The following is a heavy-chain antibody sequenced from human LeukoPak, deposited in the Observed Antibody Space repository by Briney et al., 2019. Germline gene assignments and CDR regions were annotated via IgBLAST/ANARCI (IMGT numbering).Heavy chain of an antibody. CDR2: IYYSGST. J-gene: IGHJ4*02. V-gene: IGHV4-30-4*01. CDR1: GGSISSGDYY. Sequence: SETLSLTCTVSGGSISSGDYYWSWIRQPPGKGLEWIGYIYYSGSTYYTPSLRGRVTISVDTSKNQFSLKLSSVTAADTAVYYCASYYYDSSGYVWGQGTLVTVSS. D-gene: IGHD3-22*01. CDR3: ASYYYDSSGYV.